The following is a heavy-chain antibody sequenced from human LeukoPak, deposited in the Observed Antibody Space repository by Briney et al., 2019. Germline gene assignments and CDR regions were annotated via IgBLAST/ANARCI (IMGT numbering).Heavy chain of an antibody. J-gene: IGHJ6*02. Sequence: GGSLRLSCAASGFTFSSYDMHWVRHVTGKSLEWVSAIGTAGDTYYPGSVKGRFTISRENAKNSLYLQMNSLRAGDTAVYYCARVRVTMVRGVNYFHYGMDVWGQGTTVTVSS. V-gene: IGHV3-13*04. CDR3: ARVRVTMVRGVNYFHYGMDV. D-gene: IGHD3-10*01. CDR1: GFTFSSYD. CDR2: IGTAGDT.